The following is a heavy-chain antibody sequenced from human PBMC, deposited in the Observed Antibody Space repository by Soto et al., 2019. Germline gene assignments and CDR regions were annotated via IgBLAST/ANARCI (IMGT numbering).Heavy chain of an antibody. J-gene: IGHJ4*02. V-gene: IGHV1-46*01. CDR3: ARDPPSGIAAASTNGSDY. Sequence: ASVKVSCKASGYTFTSYYMHWVRQAPGQGLEWMGIINPSGGSTSYAQKFQGRVTMTRDTSTSTVYMELSSLRSEDTAVYYCARDPPSGIAAASTNGSDYWGQGTLVTVSS. D-gene: IGHD6-13*01. CDR1: GYTFTSYY. CDR2: INPSGGST.